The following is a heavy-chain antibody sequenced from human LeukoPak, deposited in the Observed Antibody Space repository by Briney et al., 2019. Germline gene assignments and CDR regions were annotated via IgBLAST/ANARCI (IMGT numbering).Heavy chain of an antibody. CDR2: ISAYHGNT. CDR1: GYTFTSYG. Sequence: ASVKVSCKASGYTFTSYGISWVRQAPGQGLEWMGWISAYHGNTNYAQKLQGRVTMTRDTSTSTVYMELSSLRSEDTAVYYCARDLSLGTTYYYGEMGYWGQGTLVTVSS. J-gene: IGHJ4*02. CDR3: ARDLSLGTTYYYGEMGY. V-gene: IGHV1-18*01. D-gene: IGHD3-10*01.